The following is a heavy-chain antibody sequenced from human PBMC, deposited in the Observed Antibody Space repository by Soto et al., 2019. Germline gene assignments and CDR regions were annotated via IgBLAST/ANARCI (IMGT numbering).Heavy chain of an antibody. CDR1: GYSFANYW. CDR3: ARPGAPTDTVVYDF. V-gene: IGHV5-51*01. J-gene: IGHJ4*02. CDR2: IYPGDSET. Sequence: GESLKISCKASGYSFANYWICWVCQKPGKGLEWMGVIYPGDSETTYSPSFEGQVIISVDRSRGTAFLEWSSLKASDTAMYYCARPGAPTDTVVYDFWGQGTQVTVSS. D-gene: IGHD5-18*01.